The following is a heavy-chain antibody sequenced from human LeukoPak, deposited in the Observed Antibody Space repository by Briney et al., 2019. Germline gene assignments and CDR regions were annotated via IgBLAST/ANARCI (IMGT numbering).Heavy chain of an antibody. CDR3: ATSTDFGDY. CDR2: ISYDGSNK. CDR1: GFTFSSYA. D-gene: IGHD4-17*01. J-gene: IGHJ4*02. V-gene: IGHV3-30*04. Sequence: PGGSLRLSCAASGFTFSSYAMHWVRQAPGKGLEWVAVISYDGSNKYYADSVKGRFTISRDNSKNTLYLQMDSLRADDTAVYYCATSTDFGDYWGQGTLVTVSS.